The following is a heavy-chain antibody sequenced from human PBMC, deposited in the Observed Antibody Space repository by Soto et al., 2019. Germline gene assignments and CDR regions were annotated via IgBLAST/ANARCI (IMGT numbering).Heavy chain of an antibody. D-gene: IGHD6-19*01. CDR2: IYYSGST. CDR3: ARFGVQQWLGYYFDY. J-gene: IGHJ4*02. Sequence: QLQLQESGPGLVKPSETLSLTCTVSGGSISSSSYYWGWIRQPPGKGLEWIGSIYYSGSTYYNPSHKSRVTISVDTSKNQFSLKLSSVTAADTAVYYCARFGVQQWLGYYFDYWGQGTLVTVSS. V-gene: IGHV4-39*01. CDR1: GGSISSSSYY.